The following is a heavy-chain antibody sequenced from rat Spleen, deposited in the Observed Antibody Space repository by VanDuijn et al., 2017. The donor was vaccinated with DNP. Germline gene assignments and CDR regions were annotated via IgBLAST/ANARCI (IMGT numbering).Heavy chain of an antibody. CDR2: IWTGGST. CDR3: VRSGSAFNWLDY. J-gene: IGHJ3*01. V-gene: IGHV2-30*01. D-gene: IGHD1-3*01. CDR1: GFSLTSYN. Sequence: QVQLKESGPGLVQPSQTLSLTCTVSGFSLTSYNVHWVRQPTGKGLEWMGVIWTGGSTDYNSALKSRLSISRDTSKSQVFLKVNSVQTEDTAMYFCVRSGSAFNWLDYWGQGTLVTVSS.